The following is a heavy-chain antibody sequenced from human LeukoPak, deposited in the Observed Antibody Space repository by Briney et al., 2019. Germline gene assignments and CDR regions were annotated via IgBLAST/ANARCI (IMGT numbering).Heavy chain of an antibody. J-gene: IGHJ4*02. D-gene: IGHD3-22*01. CDR2: ISSSGGST. CDR3: AKDPGPHYYDSSGYYYY. Sequence: GGSLRLSCAASGFTFSSYAMSWVRQAPGKGLEWVSAISSSGGSTYYADSVKGRFTISRDNSKNTLYLQMNSLRAEDTAVYYCAKDPGPHYYDSSGYYYYWGQGTLVTVSS. CDR1: GFTFSSYA. V-gene: IGHV3-23*01.